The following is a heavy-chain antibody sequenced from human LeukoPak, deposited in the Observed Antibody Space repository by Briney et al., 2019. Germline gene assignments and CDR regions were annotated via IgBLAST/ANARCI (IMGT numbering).Heavy chain of an antibody. CDR2: IYYSGST. D-gene: IGHD5-12*01. CDR1: GGSISSGGYY. CDR3: ARGMATKEYYFDY. J-gene: IGHJ4*02. V-gene: IGHV4-31*03. Sequence: PSQTLSLTCTVSGGSISSGGYYWSRIRQHPGKGLERIGYIYYSGSTYYNPSLKSRVTISVDTPKNQFSLKLSSVTAADTAVYYCARGMATKEYYFDYWGQGTLVTVSS.